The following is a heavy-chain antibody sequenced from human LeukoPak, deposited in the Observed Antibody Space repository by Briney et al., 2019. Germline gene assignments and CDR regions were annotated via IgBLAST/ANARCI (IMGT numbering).Heavy chain of an antibody. CDR3: AKDLYSNYGPADY. V-gene: IGHV3-23*01. Sequence: HPGGSLRLSCAASGFTFSSYAMSWVRQAPGKGLEWVSTINGGGVNTHYADSVGGRFTISRGNSKNTLFLQMNSLRDEDTAVYYCAKDLYSNYGPADYWGQGNLVTVSS. CDR1: GFTFSSYA. CDR2: INGGGVNT. D-gene: IGHD4-11*01. J-gene: IGHJ4*02.